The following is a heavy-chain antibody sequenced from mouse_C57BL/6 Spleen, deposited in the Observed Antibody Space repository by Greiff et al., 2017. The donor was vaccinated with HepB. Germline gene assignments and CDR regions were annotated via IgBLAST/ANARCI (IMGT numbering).Heavy chain of an antibody. CDR1: GFSLTSYG. Sequence: VKVVESGPGLVAPSQSLSITCTVSGFSLTSYGVDWVRQSPGKGLEWLGVIWGVGSTNYNSALKSRLSISKDNSKSQVFLKMNSLQTDDTAMYYCATSTGRAFMDDWGQGTSVTVSS. V-gene: IGHV2-6*01. J-gene: IGHJ4*01. CDR2: IWGVGST. CDR3: ATSTGRAFMDD. D-gene: IGHD4-1*01.